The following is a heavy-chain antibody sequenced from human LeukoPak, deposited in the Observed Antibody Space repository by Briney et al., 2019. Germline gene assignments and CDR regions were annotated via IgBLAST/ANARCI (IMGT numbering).Heavy chain of an antibody. CDR2: ISTDGANK. D-gene: IGHD1-26*01. CDR1: GFTFSGHS. CDR3: ARGAFSGINYNYFDY. J-gene: IGHJ4*02. Sequence: GGSERLSCAASGFTFSGHSMHWVSQAPGRGLEWVAVISTDGANKYYTDSVWGRLPISRDNSRNILYLQMNSLRTEDTAVYYCARGAFSGINYNYFDYCGQGTLFSASS. V-gene: IGHV3-30-3*01.